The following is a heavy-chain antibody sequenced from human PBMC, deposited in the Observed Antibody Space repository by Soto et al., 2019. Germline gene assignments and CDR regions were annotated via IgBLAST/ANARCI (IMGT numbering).Heavy chain of an antibody. CDR3: AREYGANSKDAFDS. Sequence: ASAKLYCETTGYTFPSPGICWLRQDPGQGLEWMGWISAYNGNTNYAQKLQGRVTMTTDTSTSTAYMELRSLRSDDTAVYDCAREYGANSKDAFDSSGQRTIVTV. J-gene: IGHJ3*02. D-gene: IGHD4-17*01. CDR2: ISAYNGNT. CDR1: GYTFPSPG. V-gene: IGHV1-18*04.